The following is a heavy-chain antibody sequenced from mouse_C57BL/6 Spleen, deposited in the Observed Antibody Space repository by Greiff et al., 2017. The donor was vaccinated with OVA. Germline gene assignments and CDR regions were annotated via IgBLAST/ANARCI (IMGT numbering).Heavy chain of an antibody. CDR1: GYTFTDYN. D-gene: IGHD2-3*01. Sequence: VHVKQSGPELVKPGASVKIPCKASGYTFTDYNMDWVKQSHGTSLEWIGDINPNNGGTIYNQKFKGKATLTVDKSSSTAYMELRSLTSEDTAVYYCARYDGYAWFAYWGQGTLVTVSA. V-gene: IGHV1-18*01. J-gene: IGHJ3*01. CDR3: ARYDGYAWFAY. CDR2: INPNNGGT.